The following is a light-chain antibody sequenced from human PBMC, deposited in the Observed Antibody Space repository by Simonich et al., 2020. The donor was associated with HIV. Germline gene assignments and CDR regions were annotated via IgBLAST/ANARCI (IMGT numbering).Light chain of an antibody. CDR1: QRVSSN. CDR3: QQYNNWPTWT. V-gene: IGKV3-15*01. Sequence: EIVMTQSPATLSVSPGERATLSCRASQRVSSNLAWYQQKPGQASRLIIYGASTSATGIPARFSGSGSGTEFTLTISSMQSEDFAVYYCQQYNNWPTWTFGQGTKVEIK. CDR2: GAS. J-gene: IGKJ1*01.